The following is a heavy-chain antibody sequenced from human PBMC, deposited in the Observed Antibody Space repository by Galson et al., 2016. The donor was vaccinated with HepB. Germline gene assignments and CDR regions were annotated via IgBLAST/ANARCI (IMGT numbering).Heavy chain of an antibody. CDR3: ARRHEYCPPVGCSVDY. J-gene: IGHJ4*02. V-gene: IGHV3-30*03. CDR1: GFTFSNYG. D-gene: IGHD2/OR15-2a*01. CDR2: DSMDGRRK. Sequence: SLRLSCAASGFTFSNYGTHWVRQAPGKGLEWVAADSMDGRRKFYADSVKGRFNISRDNSNSMLFLQMSSLRADDTAVYYCARRHEYCPPVGCSVDYWGQGTLVSVSS.